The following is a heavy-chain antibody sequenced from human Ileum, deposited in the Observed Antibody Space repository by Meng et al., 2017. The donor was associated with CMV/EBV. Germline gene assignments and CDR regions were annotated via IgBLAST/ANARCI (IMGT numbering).Heavy chain of an antibody. CDR2: IRYDGITK. V-gene: IGHV3-30*02. CDR1: GFTFNTYG. D-gene: IGHD6-19*01. CDR3: AKDRGIAEAGTRRYYFDY. J-gene: IGHJ4*02. Sequence: GESLKISCAASGFTFNTYGVHWVRQAPGKGLEWIAYIRYDGITKYYADSVKGRFTIFKDNSKIDLQISSLSAEDTALYYCAKDRGIAEAGTRRYYFDYWGQGTLVTVSS.